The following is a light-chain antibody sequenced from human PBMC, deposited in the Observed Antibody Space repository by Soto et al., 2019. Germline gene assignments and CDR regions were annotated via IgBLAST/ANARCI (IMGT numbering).Light chain of an antibody. Sequence: DIQMTQSPSSLSASVGDRVAITCRASQGIRNYLAWYQQKPGKVPKLLIYAASTLQSGVPSRFSGSGSGTAFPLTITSLTPEDVATYYYQKYNSAPPNTFGGGTKVEIK. J-gene: IGKJ4*01. V-gene: IGKV1-27*01. CDR3: QKYNSAPPNT. CDR1: QGIRNY. CDR2: AAS.